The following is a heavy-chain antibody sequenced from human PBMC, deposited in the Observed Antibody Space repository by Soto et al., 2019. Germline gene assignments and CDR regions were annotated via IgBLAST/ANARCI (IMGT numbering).Heavy chain of an antibody. CDR2: IIPILGIA. CDR1: GGTFSSYT. Sequence: ASVKVSCKASGGTFSSYTISWVRQAPGQGLEWMGRIIPILGIANYAQKFQGRVTITADKSTSTAYMELSSLRSEDTAVYYCARSPDYGDYYYYYMDVWGKGTTVTVSS. J-gene: IGHJ6*03. CDR3: ARSPDYGDYYYYYMDV. D-gene: IGHD4-17*01. V-gene: IGHV1-69*02.